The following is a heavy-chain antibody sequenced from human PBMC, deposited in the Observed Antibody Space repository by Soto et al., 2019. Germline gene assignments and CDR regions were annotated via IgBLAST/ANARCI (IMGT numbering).Heavy chain of an antibody. CDR1: GFTFDDYA. V-gene: IGHV3-9*01. CDR2: ISWNSGSI. J-gene: IGHJ4*02. Sequence: EVPLVESGGGLVQPGRSLRLSCAASGFTFDDYAMHWVRQAPGKGLEWVSGISWNSGSIGYADSVKGRFTISRDNAKNSLYLQMNSLRAEDTALYYCAKDTTDTAMATDFDYWGQGTLVTVSS. CDR3: AKDTTDTAMATDFDY. D-gene: IGHD5-18*01.